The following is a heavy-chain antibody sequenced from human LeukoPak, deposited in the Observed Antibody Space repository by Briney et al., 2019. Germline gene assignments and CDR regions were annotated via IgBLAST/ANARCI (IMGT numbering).Heavy chain of an antibody. CDR1: GGSISSSSYY. D-gene: IGHD3-22*01. V-gene: IGHV4-39*07. J-gene: IGHJ5*02. Sequence: SETLSLTFIVSGGSISSSSYYWGWIRQPPGKGLEWIGSIYYSGSTYYNPSLKSRVTISVDTSKNQFSLKLSSVTAADTAVYYCARAPIDCDSRGYYPNWFDPWGQGTLVTVSS. CDR3: ARAPIDCDSRGYYPNWFDP. CDR2: IYYSGST.